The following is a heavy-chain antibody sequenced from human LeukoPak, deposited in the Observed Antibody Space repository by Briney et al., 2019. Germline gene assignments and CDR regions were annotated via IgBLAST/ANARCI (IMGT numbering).Heavy chain of an antibody. CDR1: GGSISSSSFY. CDR3: ARPNCSGGSCYIWAFDI. Sequence: PSETLSLTCTVSGGSISSSSFYWGWIRQPPGKGLEWFGSIYYSWSTYYNPSLKSRVTIYVHTSKNQFSLKLSSVTAADTAVYYCARPNCSGGSCYIWAFDIWGQGTMVTVSS. CDR2: IYYSWST. V-gene: IGHV4-39*01. J-gene: IGHJ3*02. D-gene: IGHD2-15*01.